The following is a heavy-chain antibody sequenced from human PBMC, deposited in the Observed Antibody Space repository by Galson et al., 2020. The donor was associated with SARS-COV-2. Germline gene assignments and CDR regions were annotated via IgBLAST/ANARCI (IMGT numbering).Heavy chain of an antibody. V-gene: IGHV1-2*04. CDR2: INPNRGGT. Sequence: ASVKVSCQASGYTFTGYYMHWVRQAPGQGLEWMGWINPNRGGTNYAQKFQGWVTMTRDTSISTAYMELSRLRSDDTAVYYCAREWYSSDWWPGMDVWGQGTTVTVSS. D-gene: IGHD6-19*01. CDR3: AREWYSSDWWPGMDV. J-gene: IGHJ6*02. CDR1: GYTFTGYY.